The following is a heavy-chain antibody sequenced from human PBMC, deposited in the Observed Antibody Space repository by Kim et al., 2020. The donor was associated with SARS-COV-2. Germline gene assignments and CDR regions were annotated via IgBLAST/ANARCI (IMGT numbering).Heavy chain of an antibody. J-gene: IGHJ5*02. CDR2: ISGSGGST. CDR1: GFTFSSYA. D-gene: IGHD6-19*01. V-gene: IGHV3-23*01. CDR3: AKWPHFWVADIGWFDP. Sequence: GGSLRLSCAASGFTFSSYAMSWVRQAPGKGLEWVSAISGSGGSTYYADSVKGRFTISRDNSKNTLYLQKNSLRAEDTAVYYSAKWPHFWVADIGWFDPWGQVTLVTVSS.